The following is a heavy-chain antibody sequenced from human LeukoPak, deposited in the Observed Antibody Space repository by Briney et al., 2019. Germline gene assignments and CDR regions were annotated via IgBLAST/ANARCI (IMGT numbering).Heavy chain of an antibody. CDR3: AKDPAAAGTAEYFHH. J-gene: IGHJ1*01. CDR1: GFTFSNYA. Sequence: AGGSLRLSCAASGFTFSNYAMSWVRQAPGKRLEWVSGISGTGTSTYYAESVKGRFTVSRDNSKNTLYLQMNSLRAEDTAVYYCAKDPAAAGTAEYFHHWGQGTLVTVSS. V-gene: IGHV3-23*01. D-gene: IGHD6-13*01. CDR2: ISGTGTST.